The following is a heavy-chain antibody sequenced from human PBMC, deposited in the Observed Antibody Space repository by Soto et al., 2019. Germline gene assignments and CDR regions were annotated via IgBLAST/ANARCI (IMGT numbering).Heavy chain of an antibody. J-gene: IGHJ4*02. V-gene: IGHV4-31*03. CDR1: GGSISSGGYY. CDR2: SYYSGST. Sequence: QVQLQESGPGLVKPSQTLSLTCTVSGGSISSGGYYWSWIRQHPGKGLEWIGYSYYSGSTYYNPSLKSRVTISVDTSKNQFSLKLSSVTAADTAVYYCAGTITFGGVIGPLDYCGQGTLVTVSS. CDR3: AGTITFGGVIGPLDY. D-gene: IGHD3-16*02.